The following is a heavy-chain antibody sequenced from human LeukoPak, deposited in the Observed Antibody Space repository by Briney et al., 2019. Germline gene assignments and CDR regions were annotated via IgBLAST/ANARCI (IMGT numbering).Heavy chain of an antibody. Sequence: SETLSLTCTVSRDSIGTHYWSWVRRPPGKGLEWIGHVYYAGITDYNPSLQSRVTISVDPSRNQLSLKLNSVTAEATAVYYCARHGYKSGWYPTFDFWGPGTQVIVSS. J-gene: IGHJ4*02. V-gene: IGHV4-59*11. CDR3: ARHGYKSGWYPTFDF. CDR1: RDSIGTHY. D-gene: IGHD6-19*01. CDR2: VYYAGIT.